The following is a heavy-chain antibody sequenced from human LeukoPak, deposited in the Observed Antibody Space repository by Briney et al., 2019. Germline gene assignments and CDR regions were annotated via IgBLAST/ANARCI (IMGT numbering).Heavy chain of an antibody. J-gene: IGHJ5*02. V-gene: IGHV4-4*07. CDR2: IYTSGST. CDR1: GGSISSYY. CDR3: ARDLGSSSWMSHTTKNWFDP. D-gene: IGHD6-6*01. Sequence: SETLSLTCTVSGGSISSYYWSWIRQPAGKGLEWIGRIYTSGSTNYNPSLKSRVTMSVDTSKNKFSLKLSSVTAADTAVYYCARDLGSSSWMSHTTKNWFDPWGQGTLVTVSS.